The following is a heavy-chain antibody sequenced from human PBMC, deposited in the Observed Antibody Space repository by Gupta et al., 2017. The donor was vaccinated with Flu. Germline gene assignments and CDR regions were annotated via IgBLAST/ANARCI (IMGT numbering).Heavy chain of an antibody. CDR3: ARRYGSTLWDFDP. J-gene: IGHJ5*02. Sequence: QVPLVESGGGVVQPGRSLRISCAASGFTFSSFGMHWVRQAPGKGLEWVAVLSYDGSKTYYADSVKGRFTISRDNSKNTLYLQMNSLRAEDTAVYYCARRYGSTLWDFDPWGQGTLVTVSS. CDR2: LSYDGSKT. D-gene: IGHD2-2*01. V-gene: IGHV3-30*03. CDR1: GFTFSSFG.